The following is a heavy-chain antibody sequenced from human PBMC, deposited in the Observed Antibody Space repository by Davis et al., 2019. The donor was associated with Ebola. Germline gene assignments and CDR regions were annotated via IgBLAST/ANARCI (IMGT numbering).Heavy chain of an antibody. D-gene: IGHD5-12*01. CDR1: GFTFSGSA. V-gene: IGHV3-73*01. Sequence: GESLKISCAASGFTFSGSAMHWVRQASGKGLEWVGRIRSKANSYATAYAASVKGRFTISRDDSKNTAYLQMNSLKTEDTAVYYCTGSLVATDYWGQGTLVTVSS. J-gene: IGHJ4*02. CDR2: IRSKANSYAT. CDR3: TGSLVATDY.